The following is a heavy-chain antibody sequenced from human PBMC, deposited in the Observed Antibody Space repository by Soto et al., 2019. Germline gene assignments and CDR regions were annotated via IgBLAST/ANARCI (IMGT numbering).Heavy chain of an antibody. D-gene: IGHD2-2*01. CDR1: GFTFSSYA. J-gene: IGHJ6*02. Sequence: GGSLRLSCAASGFTFSSYAMHWVRQAPGKGLEWVAVISYDGSNKYYADSVKGRFTISRDNSKNTLYLQMNSLRAEDTAVYYCARDIQGYCSSTSCPPFNYYGMDVWGQGTTVTVSS. CDR3: ARDIQGYCSSTSCPPFNYYGMDV. CDR2: ISYDGSNK. V-gene: IGHV3-30-3*01.